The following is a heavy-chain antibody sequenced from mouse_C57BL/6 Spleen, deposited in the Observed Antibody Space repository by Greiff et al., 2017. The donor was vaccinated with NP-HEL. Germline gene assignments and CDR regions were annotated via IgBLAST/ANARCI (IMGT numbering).Heavy chain of an antibody. CDR1: GYAFSSYW. V-gene: IGHV1-80*01. J-gene: IGHJ3*01. D-gene: IGHD2-4*01. CDR3: ARLGDYDRVFAY. Sequence: QVQLQQSGAELVKPGASVKISCKASGYAFSSYWMNWVKQRPGKGLEWIGQIYPGDGDTNYNGKFKGKATLTADKSSSTAYMQLSSLTSEDSAVYFCARLGDYDRVFAYWGQGTLVTVSA. CDR2: IYPGDGDT.